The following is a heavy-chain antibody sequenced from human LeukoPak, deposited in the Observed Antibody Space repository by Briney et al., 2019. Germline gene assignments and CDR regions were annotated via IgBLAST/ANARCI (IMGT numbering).Heavy chain of an antibody. CDR3: ARDRGGSFWDFDY. D-gene: IGHD1-26*01. V-gene: IGHV1-18*01. J-gene: IGHJ4*02. CDR2: ISTYNGNS. CDR1: GYAFISHG. Sequence: ASVKVSCKASGYAFISHGITWVRQAPGQGPEWMGWISTYNGNSNYAQKIQGRVTMTTDTSTSTAYMELRSLTSDDTAVYYCARDRGGSFWDFDYWGQGTLVTVSS.